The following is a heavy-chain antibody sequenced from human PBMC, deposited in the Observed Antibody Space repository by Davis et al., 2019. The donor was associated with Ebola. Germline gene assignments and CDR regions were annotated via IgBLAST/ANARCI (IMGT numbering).Heavy chain of an antibody. CDR1: GFTFSSYA. Sequence: GESLKISCAASGFTFSSYAMHWVRQAPGKGLEWVAVISYDGSNKYYADSVKGRFTISRDNSKNTLYLQMNSLRAEDTAVYYCARDIEDLSKYSSSWYKRGDAFDIWGQGTMVTVSS. CDR3: ARDIEDLSKYSSSWYKRGDAFDI. J-gene: IGHJ3*02. V-gene: IGHV3-30-3*01. CDR2: ISYDGSNK. D-gene: IGHD6-13*01.